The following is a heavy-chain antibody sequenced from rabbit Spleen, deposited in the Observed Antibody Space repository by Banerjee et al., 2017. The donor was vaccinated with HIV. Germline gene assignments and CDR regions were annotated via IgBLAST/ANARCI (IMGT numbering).Heavy chain of an antibody. CDR2: IDPVFGGT. CDR3: VRDHERSSHYEFNL. D-gene: IGHD8-1*01. V-gene: IGHV1S47*01. CDR1: GFDFSNYG. Sequence: QEQLVESGGGLVQPGGSLKLSCKASGFDFSNYGMSWVRQAPGKGLEWIGYIDPVFGGTYYASWVNGRFTISSHNAQNTLYLQLNSLTAADTATYFCVRDHERSSHYEFNLWGPGTLVTVS. J-gene: IGHJ4*01.